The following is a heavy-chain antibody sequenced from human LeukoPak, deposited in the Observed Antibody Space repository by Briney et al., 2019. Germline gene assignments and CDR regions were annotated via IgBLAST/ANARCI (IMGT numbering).Heavy chain of an antibody. CDR3: ARVGSPFCISPSCQGAFDS. CDR1: GGSFSGYY. Sequence: SETLSLTCAVYGGSFSGYYWSWIRQPPGKGLEWIGEINHSGSTNYNPSLKSRVTISVDTSKNHFSLNLSSVTAADTAVYYCARVGSPFCISPSCQGAFDSWGQGTLVTVSS. D-gene: IGHD2-2*01. J-gene: IGHJ4*02. V-gene: IGHV4-34*01. CDR2: INHSGST.